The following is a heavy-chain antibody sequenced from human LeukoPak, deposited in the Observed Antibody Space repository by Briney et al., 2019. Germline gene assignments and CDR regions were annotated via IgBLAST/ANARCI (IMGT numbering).Heavy chain of an antibody. V-gene: IGHV3-7*05. CDR1: GFTFSSYW. CDR3: ATSRTLDH. CDR2: IKQDGSEK. J-gene: IGHJ4*02. Sequence: RAGGSLRLSCAAPGFTFSSYWMNWVRQAPGKGLEWVANIKQDGSEKYYVDSVKGRFTISRDNAKSSLYLQMNSLRVEDTAEYYSATSRTLDHRGQGTLVTVSS.